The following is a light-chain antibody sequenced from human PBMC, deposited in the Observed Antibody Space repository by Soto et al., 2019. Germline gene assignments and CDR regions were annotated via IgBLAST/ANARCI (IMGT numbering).Light chain of an antibody. J-gene: IGLJ1*01. CDR3: SSYAGSNNYV. CDR1: SSDVGGYNY. Sequence: QSVLPQPASASGSPGQSVTISCTGTSSDVGGYNYVSWYQQHPGKAPKLMISEVTKRPSGVPDRFSGSKSGNTASLTVSGLQDEDEADYYCSSYAGSNNYVFGSGTKVTVL. CDR2: EVT. V-gene: IGLV2-8*01.